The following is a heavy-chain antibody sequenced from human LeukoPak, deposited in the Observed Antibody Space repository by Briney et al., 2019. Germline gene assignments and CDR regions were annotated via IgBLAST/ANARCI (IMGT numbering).Heavy chain of an antibody. V-gene: IGHV3-30*02. J-gene: IGHJ4*02. CDR1: GFTFSSYG. CDR2: IRYDGSNK. D-gene: IGHD3-22*01. CDR3: AKDRPHYYDSSGSYYFDY. Sequence: GGSLRLSCAASGFTFSSYGMHWVRQAPGKGLEWVAFIRYDGSNKYYADSVKGRFTISRDNSKNTLYLQMNSLRAEDTAVYYCAKDRPHYYDSSGSYYFDYWGQGTLVTVSS.